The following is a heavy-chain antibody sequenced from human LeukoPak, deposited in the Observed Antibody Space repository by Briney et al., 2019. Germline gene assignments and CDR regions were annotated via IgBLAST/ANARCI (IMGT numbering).Heavy chain of an antibody. Sequence: PGGSLRLSCAASGFTFNTYAMSWVRQAQGKGLEWVSAISGGGATSYYADSVEGRFTISRDNSKNTLYLQMNSLRAEDTAIYYCAKDGSSGIAATADAFDIWGQGTMVTVSS. CDR1: GFTFNTYA. CDR3: AKDGSSGIAATADAFDI. D-gene: IGHD6-13*01. CDR2: ISGGGATS. J-gene: IGHJ3*02. V-gene: IGHV3-23*01.